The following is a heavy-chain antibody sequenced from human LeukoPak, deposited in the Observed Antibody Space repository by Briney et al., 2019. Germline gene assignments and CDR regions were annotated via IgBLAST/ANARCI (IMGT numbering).Heavy chain of an antibody. D-gene: IGHD2-2*01. CDR2: ISSSSSYI. J-gene: IGHJ4*02. Sequence: GGSLRLSCAASGFTFSSYSMNWVRQAPGKGLEWVSSISSSSSYIYYADSVKGRFTISRDNAKNTLYLQMNSLRAEDTAVYYCAKDPFLLGYCSSTSCHNLDYWGQGTLVTVSS. CDR1: GFTFSSYS. V-gene: IGHV3-21*04. CDR3: AKDPFLLGYCSSTSCHNLDY.